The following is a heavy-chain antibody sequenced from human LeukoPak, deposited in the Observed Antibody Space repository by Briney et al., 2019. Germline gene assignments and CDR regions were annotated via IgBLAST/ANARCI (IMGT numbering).Heavy chain of an antibody. CDR2: IYYSGST. V-gene: IGHV4-39*07. CDR3: ARGTTKKREIFDY. J-gene: IGHJ4*02. D-gene: IGHD4-11*01. Sequence: SETLSLTCTVSGGSISSSSYYWGWIRQPPGKGLEWIGSIYYSGSTYYNPSLKSRVTISVDTSKNQFSLKLSSVTAADTAVYYCARGTTKKREIFDYWGQGTLVTDSS. CDR1: GGSISSSSYY.